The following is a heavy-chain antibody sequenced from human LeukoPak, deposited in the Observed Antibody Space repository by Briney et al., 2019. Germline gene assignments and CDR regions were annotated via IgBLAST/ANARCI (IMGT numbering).Heavy chain of an antibody. CDR1: GFTFSSYG. Sequence: GGSLRLSCAASGFTFSSYGMHWVRQAPGKGLEWVAVISYDGSNKYYADSVKGRFTISRDNSKNPLYLQMNSLRAEDTAVYYCAKAPPAATYYFEYWGQGTLVTVSS. D-gene: IGHD2-2*01. V-gene: IGHV3-30*18. CDR3: AKAPPAATYYFEY. J-gene: IGHJ4*02. CDR2: ISYDGSNK.